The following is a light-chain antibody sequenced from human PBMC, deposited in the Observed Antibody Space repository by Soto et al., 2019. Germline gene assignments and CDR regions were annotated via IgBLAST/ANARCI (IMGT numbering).Light chain of an antibody. CDR3: MQGLQTPRT. CDR1: QSLVYSDGNTY. V-gene: IGKV2-30*01. CDR2: KVS. J-gene: IGKJ1*01. Sequence: DVVMTQSPLSLPVTLGQPASISCRSSQSLVYSDGNTYLNWFQQRPGQSPRRLIYKVSNRDSGVPDRFSGSGSGTDFTLKISRVEAEDVGVYYCMQGLQTPRTFGQGTKVDIK.